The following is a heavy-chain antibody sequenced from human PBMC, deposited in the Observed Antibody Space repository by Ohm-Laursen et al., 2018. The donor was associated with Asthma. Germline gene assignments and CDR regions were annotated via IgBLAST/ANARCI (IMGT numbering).Heavy chain of an antibody. J-gene: IGHJ6*02. CDR1: GYTFTSYD. Sequence: ASVKVSCKASGYTFTSYDINWVRQATGQGLEWMGWMNPNSGNTGYTQKFQGRVTMTRNTSISTAYMELSSLRSEDTAVYYCALSYYDSSGRYYYYGMDVWGQGTTVTVS. D-gene: IGHD3-22*01. V-gene: IGHV1-8*01. CDR2: MNPNSGNT. CDR3: ALSYYDSSGRYYYYGMDV.